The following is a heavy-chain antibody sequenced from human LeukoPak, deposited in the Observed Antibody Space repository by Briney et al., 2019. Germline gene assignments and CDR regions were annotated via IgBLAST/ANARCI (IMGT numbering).Heavy chain of an antibody. CDR1: GFTFSSYA. CDR2: ISGSGGST. CDR3: AKGTYYDFWSGYPGLFDY. D-gene: IGHD3-3*01. Sequence: GGSLRLSCAASGFTFSSYAMSWVRQAPGKGLEWVSAISGSGGSTYYADSVKGRFTISRDNSKNTLYLQMNSLRAEDTAVYYCAKGTYYDFWSGYPGLFDYWGQGTLVTVSS. J-gene: IGHJ4*02. V-gene: IGHV3-23*01.